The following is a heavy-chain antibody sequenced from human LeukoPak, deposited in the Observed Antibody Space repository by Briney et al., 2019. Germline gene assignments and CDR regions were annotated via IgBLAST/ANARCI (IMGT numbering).Heavy chain of an antibody. CDR1: GGSFSGFY. CDR3: ARDGSDSGSYCY. J-gene: IGHJ4*02. Sequence: SETLSLTCAVYGGSFSGFYWSWIRQPPGKGLEWIGEINNSGRTNNNTSFKSGVTISVDTSKNQFSLKLTSVTAADTAVYYCARDGSDSGSYCYWGQGTLVTVSS. V-gene: IGHV4-34*01. CDR2: INNSGRT. D-gene: IGHD1-26*01.